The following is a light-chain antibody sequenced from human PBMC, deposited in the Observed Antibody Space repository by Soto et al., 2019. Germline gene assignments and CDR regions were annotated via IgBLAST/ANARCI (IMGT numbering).Light chain of an antibody. V-gene: IGLV2-14*01. CDR1: NSDIGRYNY. CDR3: SSYTSMDTVI. Sequence: QSALTQPASVSGSPGQSITISCAGTNSDIGRYNYVSWHQQHPGKAPKLLIFEVFHRPSGVSNRFSGSKSGSKASLTISGLQAEDEADYYCSSYTSMDTVIFGGGTKLTVL. J-gene: IGLJ2*01. CDR2: EVF.